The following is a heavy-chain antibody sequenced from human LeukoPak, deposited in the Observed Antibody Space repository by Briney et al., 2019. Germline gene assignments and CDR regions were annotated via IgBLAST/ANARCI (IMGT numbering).Heavy chain of an antibody. CDR3: ARASTLRTGDAH. CDR2: IYTGGST. V-gene: IGHV3-66*01. D-gene: IGHD7-27*01. CDR1: GFSFSNYG. Sequence: GGSLRLSCAGSGFSFSNYGMSWVRQAPGKGLEWISVIYTGGSTSYADSVKGRFTISRDSSTNTLFLQMNSLRAEDTAVYYCARASTLRTGDAHWGQGTLVTVSS. J-gene: IGHJ4*02.